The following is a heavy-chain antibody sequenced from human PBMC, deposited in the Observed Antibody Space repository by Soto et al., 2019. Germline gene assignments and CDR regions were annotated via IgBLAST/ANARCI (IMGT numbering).Heavy chain of an antibody. CDR2: INAGNGNT. CDR1: GYTFTSYA. V-gene: IGHV1-3*01. D-gene: IGHD3-10*01. J-gene: IGHJ3*02. CDR3: ARGLLWFGEFDI. Sequence: ASVKVSCEASGYTFTSYAMHWVRQAPGQRLEWMGWINAGNGNTKYSQKFQGRVTITRDTSASTAYMELSSLRSEDTAVYYCARGLLWFGEFDIWGPGTMVTLAS.